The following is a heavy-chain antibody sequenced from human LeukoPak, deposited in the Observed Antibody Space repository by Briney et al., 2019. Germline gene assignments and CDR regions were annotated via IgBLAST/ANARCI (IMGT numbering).Heavy chain of an antibody. D-gene: IGHD1-7*01. Sequence: GGSLRLSCAASGFTFSSYGMHWVHQAPGKGLEWVAVISYDGSNKYYADSVKGRFTISRDNAKNSLYLQMNSLRAEDTAVYYCARDGGAGTPDYWGQGTLVTVSS. CDR1: GFTFSSYG. CDR3: ARDGGAGTPDY. CDR2: ISYDGSNK. V-gene: IGHV3-30*03. J-gene: IGHJ4*02.